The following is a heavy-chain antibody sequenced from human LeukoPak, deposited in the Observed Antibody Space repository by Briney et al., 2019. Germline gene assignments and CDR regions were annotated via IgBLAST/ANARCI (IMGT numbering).Heavy chain of an antibody. CDR2: IYYSGST. D-gene: IGHD4-17*01. CDR1: GGSISSYY. J-gene: IGHJ3*02. CDR3: ATGMTTVTTNAFDI. V-gene: IGHV4-59*01. Sequence: PSETLSLTCTVSGGSISSYYWSWIRQPSGKGLEWIGYIYYSGSTNYNPSLKSRVTISVDTSKNQFSLKLSSVTAADTAVYYCATGMTTVTTNAFDIWGQGTMVTVSS.